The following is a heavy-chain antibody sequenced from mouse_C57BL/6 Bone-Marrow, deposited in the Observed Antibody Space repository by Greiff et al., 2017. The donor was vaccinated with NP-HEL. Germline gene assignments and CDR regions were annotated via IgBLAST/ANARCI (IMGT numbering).Heavy chain of an antibody. J-gene: IGHJ3*01. CDR2: ISSGGDYI. CDR1: GFTFSSYA. Sequence: EVKLMESGEGLVKPGGSLKLSCAASGFTFSSYAMSWVRQTPEKRLEWVAYISSGGDYIYYADTVKGRFTISRDNARNTLYLQMSSLKSEDTAMYYCTRVNYGSSLAYWGQGTLVTVSA. CDR3: TRVNYGSSLAY. V-gene: IGHV5-9-1*02. D-gene: IGHD1-1*01.